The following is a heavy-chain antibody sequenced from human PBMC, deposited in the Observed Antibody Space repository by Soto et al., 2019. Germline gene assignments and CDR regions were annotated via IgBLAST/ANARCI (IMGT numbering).Heavy chain of an antibody. CDR3: AKQLGLRYYYDIRGYPY. CDR1: GFTFISYS. CDR2: ISGSGGST. D-gene: IGHD3-22*01. V-gene: IGHV3-23*01. J-gene: IGHJ4*02. Sequence: RRLSFAASGFTFISYSMSWVRQAPGKGLEWVSAISGSGGSTYYADSVKGRFTISRDNSKNTLYLQMNSLRAEDTAVYYCAKQLGLRYYYDIRGYPYWGQGTLVTVSS.